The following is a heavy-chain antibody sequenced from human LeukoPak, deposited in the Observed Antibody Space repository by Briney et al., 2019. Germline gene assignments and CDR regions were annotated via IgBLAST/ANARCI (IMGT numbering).Heavy chain of an antibody. D-gene: IGHD2-2*01. V-gene: IGHV1-18*01. Sequence: ASVKVSCKASGYTFTSYGISWVRQAPGQGLEWMGWISAYNGNTNYAQKLQGRVTMTTDTSTSTAYMELRSLRSDDTAVYYCARAAHEDIVVVPAAIDNYYMDVWGKGTTVTVSS. CDR2: ISAYNGNT. CDR1: GYTFTSYG. CDR3: ARAAHEDIVVVPAAIDNYYMDV. J-gene: IGHJ6*03.